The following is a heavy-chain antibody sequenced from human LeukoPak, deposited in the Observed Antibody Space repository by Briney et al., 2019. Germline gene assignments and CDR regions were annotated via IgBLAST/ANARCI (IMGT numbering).Heavy chain of an antibody. V-gene: IGHV6-1*01. Sequence: SQTLSLTCAISGDSVSSNSAAWNWIRQSPSRGLEWLGRTYYRSKWYNDYAVSVKSRITINPDTSKNQFSLQLNSVTPEDTAVYYCARGYCSGGTCYPSPLDYWGQGTLVTASS. J-gene: IGHJ4*02. CDR3: ARGYCSGGTCYPSPLDY. CDR2: TYYRSKWYN. CDR1: GDSVSSNSAA. D-gene: IGHD2-15*01.